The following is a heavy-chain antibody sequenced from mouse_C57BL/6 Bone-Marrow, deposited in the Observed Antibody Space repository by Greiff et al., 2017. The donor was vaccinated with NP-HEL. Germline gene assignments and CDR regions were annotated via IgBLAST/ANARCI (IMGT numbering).Heavy chain of an antibody. D-gene: IGHD2-1*01. CDR3: ARGYGNYYPWYFDY. CDR2: ISSGSSTI. CDR1: GFTFSDYG. V-gene: IGHV5-17*01. J-gene: IGHJ2*01. Sequence: EVMLVESGGGLVKPGGSLKLSCAASGFTFSDYGMHWVRQAPEKGLEWVAYISSGSSTIYYADTVKGRFTISRDNAKNTLFLQMTSLRSEDTAMYYCARGYGNYYPWYFDYWGQGTTLTVSS.